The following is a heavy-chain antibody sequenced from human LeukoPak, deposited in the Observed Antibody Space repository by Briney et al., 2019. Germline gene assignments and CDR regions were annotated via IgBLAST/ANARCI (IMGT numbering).Heavy chain of an antibody. CDR3: AGSGWYPLDY. CDR1: GFTFSSYS. J-gene: IGHJ4*02. CDR2: ISSSSSYI. Sequence: PGGSLRLSCAASGFTFSSYSMNWVRQAPGKGLEWVSSISSSSSYIYYADSVKGRFTISRNNPKTSMYLQMNSLGADDTSVSYCAGSGWYPLDYWGQGTLVTVSS. V-gene: IGHV3-21*01. D-gene: IGHD6-19*01.